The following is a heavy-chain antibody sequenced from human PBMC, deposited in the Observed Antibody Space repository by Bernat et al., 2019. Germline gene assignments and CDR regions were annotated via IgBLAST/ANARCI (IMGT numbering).Heavy chain of an antibody. CDR1: GFTFSSYA. J-gene: IGHJ3*02. V-gene: IGHV3-23*01. Sequence: EVQLLESGGGLVQPGGSLRLSCAASGFTFSSYAMSWVRQAPGKGLEWVSAISGSGGSTYYADSVKGRFTTSRDNSKNTLYLQMNSLRAEDTAVYYCAKDKGFGQGAFDIWGQGTMVTVSS. CDR3: AKDKGFGQGAFDI. CDR2: ISGSGGST. D-gene: IGHD3-16*01.